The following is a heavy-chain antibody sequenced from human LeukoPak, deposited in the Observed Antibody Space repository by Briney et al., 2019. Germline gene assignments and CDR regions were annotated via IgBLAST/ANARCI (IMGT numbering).Heavy chain of an antibody. CDR2: IYSSGRT. D-gene: IGHD3-10*01. V-gene: IGHV4-61*02. Sequence: SETLSLTCADPGGSISSGSYSWSWIRQPAGNGLEWLGRIYSSGRTNYNPSLKSRVTMSVDTSKNQFSLKLSSVTAADTAVYYCARDPSSFGGRFDSWGQGTLVAVSS. J-gene: IGHJ5*01. CDR1: GGSISSGSYS. CDR3: ARDPSSFGGRFDS.